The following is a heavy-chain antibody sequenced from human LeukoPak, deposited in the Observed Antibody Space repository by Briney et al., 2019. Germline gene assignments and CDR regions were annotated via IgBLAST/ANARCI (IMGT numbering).Heavy chain of an antibody. CDR1: GGSISSGDYY. J-gene: IGHJ3*02. Sequence: SQTLSLTCTVSGGSISSGDYYWSWIRQPPGKGLEWIGYIYYSGSTYYNPSLKSRVTISVDTSKNQFSLKLSSVTAADTAVYYCARDKNILTGHGAFDIWGQGTVVTVSS. D-gene: IGHD3-9*01. CDR2: IYYSGST. CDR3: ARDKNILTGHGAFDI. V-gene: IGHV4-30-4*01.